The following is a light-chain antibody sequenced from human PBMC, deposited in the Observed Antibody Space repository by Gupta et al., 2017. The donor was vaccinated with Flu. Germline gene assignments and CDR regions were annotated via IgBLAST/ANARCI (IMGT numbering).Light chain of an antibody. CDR3: QLWGGDHAV. CDR2: DDT. CDR1: NIGSRS. Sequence: TCGVENIGSRSVHWYQQRPGQAPILVVYDDTDRPSGIPERFSGYISGNTATLTITRVEGGDEADYYCQLWGGDHAVFGGGTQLTVL. V-gene: IGLV3-21*02. J-gene: IGLJ7*01.